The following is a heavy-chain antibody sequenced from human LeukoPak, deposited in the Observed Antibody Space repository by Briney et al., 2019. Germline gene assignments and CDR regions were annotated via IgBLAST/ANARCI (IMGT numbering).Heavy chain of an antibody. V-gene: IGHV3-23*01. CDR1: GFTFSSYA. CDR2: ISGSGGST. CDR3: AKDDTMIVVVIISFDY. J-gene: IGHJ4*02. D-gene: IGHD3-22*01. Sequence: PGGSLRLSCAASGFTFSSYAMSWVRQAPGKGLEWVSAISGSGGSTYYADSVKGRFTISRDNSKNTLYLKMNSLRAEDTAVYCCAKDDTMIVVVIISFDYWGQGTLVTVSS.